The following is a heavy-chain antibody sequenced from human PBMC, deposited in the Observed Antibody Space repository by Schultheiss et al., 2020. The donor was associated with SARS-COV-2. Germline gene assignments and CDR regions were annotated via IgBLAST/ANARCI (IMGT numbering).Heavy chain of an antibody. Sequence: ASVKVSCKASGYTFTSYAMNWVRQAPGQGLEWMGWISAYNGNTNYAQNLQGRVTMTRDTSTSTVYMELSSLRSEDTAVYYCAARSRWGSGYYDVAFDIWGQGTMVTVSS. J-gene: IGHJ3*02. D-gene: IGHD3-22*01. CDR2: ISAYNGNT. V-gene: IGHV1-18*01. CDR3: AARSRWGSGYYDVAFDI. CDR1: GYTFTSYA.